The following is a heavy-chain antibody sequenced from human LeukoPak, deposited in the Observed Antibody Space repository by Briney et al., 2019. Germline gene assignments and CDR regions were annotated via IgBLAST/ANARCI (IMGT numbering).Heavy chain of an antibody. V-gene: IGHV3-48*04. CDR2: ISSSGGTI. CDR1: GFTFCDYI. J-gene: IGHJ4*02. CDR3: AKDGTETRYDYVWGSYRANGYYFDY. D-gene: IGHD3-16*02. Sequence: PGGSLRLSCAASGFTFCDYIINWVRQAPGKGLEWISYISSSGGTIYYADSVKGRFTISRDNTDNSLFLQMSSLRAEDTAVYYCAKDGTETRYDYVWGSYRANGYYFDYWGQGTLVTVSS.